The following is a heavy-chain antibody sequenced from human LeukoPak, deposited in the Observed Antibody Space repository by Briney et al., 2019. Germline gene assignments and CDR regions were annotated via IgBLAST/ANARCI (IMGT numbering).Heavy chain of an antibody. V-gene: IGHV4-4*07. J-gene: IGHJ4*02. CDR1: GVSISSYS. Sequence: SETLSLTCTVSGVSISSYSWSWIRQPAGKGLDWIGRIYTSGSTNYNPSLKSRVTMSVDTSKNQFSLKLSSVTAADTAVYYCARGLRRYYDILTGYYNVMAPHDYWGQGTLVTVSS. CDR3: ARGLRRYYDILTGYYNVMAPHDY. D-gene: IGHD3-9*01. CDR2: IYTSGST.